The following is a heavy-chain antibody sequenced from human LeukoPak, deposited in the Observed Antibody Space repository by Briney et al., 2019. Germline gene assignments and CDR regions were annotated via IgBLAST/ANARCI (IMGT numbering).Heavy chain of an antibody. J-gene: IGHJ4*02. CDR1: GFTFSSYW. V-gene: IGHV3-74*01. CDR2: INSDGSST. CDR3: ARGHGYYYDSSGYSDFDY. Sequence: QAGGSLRLSCAASGFTFSSYWMHWVRQAPGKGLVWVSRINSDGSSTTSAASVKGRFTLSRDNAKNTLYLQMNSLRAEDTAVYYCARGHGYYYDSSGYSDFDYWGQGTLVTVSS. D-gene: IGHD3-22*01.